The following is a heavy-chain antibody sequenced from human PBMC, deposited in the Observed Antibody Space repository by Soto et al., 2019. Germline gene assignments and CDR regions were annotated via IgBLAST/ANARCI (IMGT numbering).Heavy chain of an antibody. CDR1: GFTFSSYS. Sequence: PGGSLRLSCAASGFTFSSYSMNWVRQAPGKGLEWVSYISSSSSTIYYADSVKGRFTISRDNAKNSLYLQMNSLRAEDTAVYYCGRGGGRWLDYAALEIWGQGKMVTASS. CDR3: GRGGGRWLDYAALEI. D-gene: IGHD6-19*01. V-gene: IGHV3-48*01. CDR2: ISSSSSTI. J-gene: IGHJ3*02.